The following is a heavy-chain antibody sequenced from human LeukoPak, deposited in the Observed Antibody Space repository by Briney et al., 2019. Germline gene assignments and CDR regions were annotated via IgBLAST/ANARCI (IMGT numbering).Heavy chain of an antibody. J-gene: IGHJ4*02. D-gene: IGHD3-10*01. CDR2: ISGSGGST. V-gene: IGHV3-23*01. CDR3: AKGNDYYGSGSFDY. Sequence: PGGSPRLSCAASGFTFSSYAMSWVRQAPGKGLEWVSAISGSGGSTYYADSVKGRFTISRDNSKNTLYLQMNSLRAEDTAVYYCAKGNDYYGSGSFDYWGQGTLVTVSS. CDR1: GFTFSSYA.